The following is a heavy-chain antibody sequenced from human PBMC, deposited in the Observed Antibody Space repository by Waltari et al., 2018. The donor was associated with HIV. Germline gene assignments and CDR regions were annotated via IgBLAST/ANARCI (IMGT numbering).Heavy chain of an antibody. CDR3: ARGGYGWLPDGY. CDR2: ISYDGSNK. V-gene: IGHV3-30-3*01. J-gene: IGHJ4*02. CDR1: GFTFISYA. D-gene: IGHD5-18*01. Sequence: QVQLVESGGGVVQPGRSLRLSCAASGFTFISYAIHWVRQAPGKGLEWVAVISYDGSNKYYADSVKGRFTISRDNSKNTLYLQMNSLRAEDTAVYYCARGGYGWLPDGYWGQGTLVTVSS.